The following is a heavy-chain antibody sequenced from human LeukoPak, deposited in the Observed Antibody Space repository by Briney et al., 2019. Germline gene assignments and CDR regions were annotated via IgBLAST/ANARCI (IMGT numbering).Heavy chain of an antibody. CDR1: GITFSSYV. V-gene: IGHV3-23*01. CDR3: AKGELLLSASDF. Sequence: GGSLRLSRAASGITFSSYVMSWVRQGPGKGLEWVSGISVIGAGTYYADSVKGRFTISRDNSKNALYLQMNSLRAGDTAVYYCAKGELLLSASDFWGQGTLVTVSS. CDR2: ISVIGAGT. J-gene: IGHJ4*02. D-gene: IGHD3-16*01.